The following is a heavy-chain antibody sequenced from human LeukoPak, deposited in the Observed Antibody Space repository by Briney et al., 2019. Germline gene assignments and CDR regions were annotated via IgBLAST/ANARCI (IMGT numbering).Heavy chain of an antibody. V-gene: IGHV3-48*01. CDR2: ISSSSSTI. Sequence: GGSLRLSCAASGFTVSSNYMNWVRQAPGKGLEWVSYISSSSSTIYYADSVKGRFTISRDNAKNSLYLQMNSLRAEDTAVYYCARDKGSSSWYEFDYWGQGTLVTVSS. CDR3: ARDKGSSSWYEFDY. D-gene: IGHD6-13*01. CDR1: GFTVSSNY. J-gene: IGHJ4*02.